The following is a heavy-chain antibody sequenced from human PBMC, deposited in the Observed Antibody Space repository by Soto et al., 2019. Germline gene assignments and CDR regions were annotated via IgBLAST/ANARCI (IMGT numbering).Heavy chain of an antibody. CDR2: ISYDGSNK. V-gene: IGHV3-30-3*01. CDR3: AREGDYVWGSYRSKGFDY. D-gene: IGHD3-16*02. Sequence: GGSLRLSCAASGFTFSSYAMHWVRQAPGKGLEWVAVISYDGSNKYYADSVKGRFTISRDNSKNTLYLQMNSLGAEDTAVYYCAREGDYVWGSYRSKGFDYWGQGTLVTVSS. CDR1: GFTFSSYA. J-gene: IGHJ4*02.